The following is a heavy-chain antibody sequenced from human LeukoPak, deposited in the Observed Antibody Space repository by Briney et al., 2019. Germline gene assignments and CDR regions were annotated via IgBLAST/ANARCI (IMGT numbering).Heavy chain of an antibody. CDR3: ARRSSSGGYYFDY. CDR1: GYNFDSYW. J-gene: IGHJ4*02. D-gene: IGHD3-16*01. CDR2: IYPGDSDI. V-gene: IGHV5-51*01. Sequence: GESLKITCKASGYNFDSYWIGWVRQMPGKGPEWMVIIYPGDSDIKYGPSFEGQATISADKSDSTAYLQWSSLKASDTGIYYCARRSSSGGYYFDYWGQGTLVTVSS.